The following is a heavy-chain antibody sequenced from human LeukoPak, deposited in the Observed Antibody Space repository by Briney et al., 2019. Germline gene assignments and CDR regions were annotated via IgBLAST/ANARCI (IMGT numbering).Heavy chain of an antibody. CDR2: INPNSGGT. J-gene: IGHJ4*02. CDR3: ARGVHESSWWDY. Sequence: ASVKVSCKASGYTFTGYYMHWVRQAPGQGLEWMGWINPNSGGTNYAQKFQGGVTMTRDTSIRTAYMELSRLRSDDTAVYYCARGVHESSWWDYWGQGTLVTVSS. V-gene: IGHV1-2*02. CDR1: GYTFTGYY. D-gene: IGHD6-13*01.